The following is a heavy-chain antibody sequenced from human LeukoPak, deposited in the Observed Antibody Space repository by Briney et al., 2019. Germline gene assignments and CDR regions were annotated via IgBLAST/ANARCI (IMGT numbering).Heavy chain of an antibody. V-gene: IGHV5-51*01. J-gene: IGHJ4*02. CDR1: GYSFTTYW. CDR3: ARASTVATDY. Sequence: GESLKISCKGSGYSFTTYWIGWVRQMPGRGLEWMGIIYPGDSDTTYSPSFQGQVTISADKSISTAYLQWSSLKASDTAMYYCARASTVATDYWGQGTLVTVSS. CDR2: IYPGDSDT. D-gene: IGHD4-17*01.